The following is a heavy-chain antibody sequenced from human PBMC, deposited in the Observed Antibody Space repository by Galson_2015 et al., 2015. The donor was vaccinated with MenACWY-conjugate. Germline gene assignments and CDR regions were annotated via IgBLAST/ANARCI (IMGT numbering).Heavy chain of an antibody. D-gene: IGHD3-10*02. J-gene: IGHJ6*03. CDR3: ARDQKLAMFDYYCLDV. CDR1: GFTFSSYS. Sequence: SLRLSCAASGFTFSSYSMNWVRQTPGKGLEWVSCINSDGSSRSYADSVKGRFTISRDNAKNTLYLQMSSLRAEDTAVYYCARDQKLAMFDYYCLDVSGKGTTVTVSS. CDR2: INSDGSSR. V-gene: IGHV3-74*01.